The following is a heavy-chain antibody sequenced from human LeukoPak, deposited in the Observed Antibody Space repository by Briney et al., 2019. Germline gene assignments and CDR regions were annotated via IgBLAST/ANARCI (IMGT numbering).Heavy chain of an antibody. CDR2: IYYSGST. CDR3: ARHVQSSSWTHYYYYYMDV. D-gene: IGHD6-13*01. V-gene: IGHV4-39*01. CDR1: GGSISSSSYY. J-gene: IGHJ6*03. Sequence: SETLSLTCTVSGGSISSSSYYWGWIRQPPGKGLEWIGSIYYSGSTYYNPSLKSRVTISVDTSKNQFSLKLSSVTAADTAVYYCARHVQSSSWTHYYYYYMDVWGKGTTVTISS.